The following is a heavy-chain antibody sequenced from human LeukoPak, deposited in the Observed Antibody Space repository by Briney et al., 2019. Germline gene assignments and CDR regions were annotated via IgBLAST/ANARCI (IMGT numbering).Heavy chain of an antibody. CDR3: ARGLRGHYGSGSYYKRGVYFDY. J-gene: IGHJ4*02. D-gene: IGHD3-10*01. V-gene: IGHV4-34*01. CDR2: INHSGST. CDR1: GGSFSGYY. Sequence: SETLYLTCAVYGGSFSGYYWSWIRQPPGKGLEWIGEINHSGSTNYNPSLKSRVTISVDTSKNQFSLKLSSVTAADTAVYYCARGLRGHYGSGSYYKRGVYFDYWGQGTLVTVSS.